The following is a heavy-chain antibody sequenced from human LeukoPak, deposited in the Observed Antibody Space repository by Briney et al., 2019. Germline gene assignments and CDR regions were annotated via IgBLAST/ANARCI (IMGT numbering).Heavy chain of an antibody. Sequence: SETLSLTCAVYGGSFSGYYWSWIRQPPGKGLEWIGEINHSGSTNYNPSLKSRVTISVDTSKNQFSLKLSSVTAADTAVYYCARGYYDSSGYGLVFLYWGQGTLVTVSS. V-gene: IGHV4-34*01. D-gene: IGHD3-22*01. CDR3: ARGYYDSSGYGLVFLY. CDR2: INHSGST. J-gene: IGHJ4*02. CDR1: GGSFSGYY.